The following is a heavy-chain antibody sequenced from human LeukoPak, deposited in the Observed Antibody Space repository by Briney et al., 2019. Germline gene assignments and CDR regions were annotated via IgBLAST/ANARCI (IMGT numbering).Heavy chain of an antibody. Sequence: NASETLSLTCTVSGGSVSSGSYYWSWIRQPPGKGLEWIGYIYYSGSTNYNPSLKSPVTISVDTSKNQFSLKLSSVTAADTAVYYCARGRNDILTGYLDAFDIWGQGTMVTVSS. CDR1: GGSVSSGSYY. J-gene: IGHJ3*02. CDR2: IYYSGST. V-gene: IGHV4-61*01. D-gene: IGHD3-9*01. CDR3: ARGRNDILTGYLDAFDI.